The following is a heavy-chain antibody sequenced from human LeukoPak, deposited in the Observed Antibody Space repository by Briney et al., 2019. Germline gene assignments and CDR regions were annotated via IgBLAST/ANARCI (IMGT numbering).Heavy chain of an antibody. V-gene: IGHV3-66*01. D-gene: IGHD3-10*01. CDR2: IYSGGST. CDR3: AREGVGHFGFDY. CDR1: GFTVSSKY. J-gene: IGHJ4*02. Sequence: GGSLRLSCAASGFTVSSKYMSWVRQAPGKGLEWVSIIYSGGSTDYADSVRGRFTISRDNSKNTLYLQMNSLRVEDTAVYYCAREGVGHFGFDYLGQGTLVTVSS.